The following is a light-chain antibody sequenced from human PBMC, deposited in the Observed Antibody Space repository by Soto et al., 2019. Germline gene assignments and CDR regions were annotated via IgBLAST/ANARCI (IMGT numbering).Light chain of an antibody. V-gene: IGKV1-5*03. CDR3: QHSDSYPIT. CDR1: QSISTW. CDR2: RAS. Sequence: DIPMTQSHSTLSASLPERGSIXSRPSQSISTWLAWYQHKPGKAPKFLIHRASSLASGVPSRFSGSGSGTEFTLTISSLQPDDFATYYCQHSDSYPITFGQGTRLET. J-gene: IGKJ5*01.